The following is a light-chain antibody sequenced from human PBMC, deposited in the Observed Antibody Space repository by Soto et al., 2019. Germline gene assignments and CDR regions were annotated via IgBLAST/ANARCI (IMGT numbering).Light chain of an antibody. V-gene: IGKV3-20*01. CDR2: GAS. CDR3: QQYGSSLSIT. CDR1: QSVRSTY. Sequence: EIVLTQSPGTLSLSPGDTATLSCRASQSVRSTYLAWYQQKPGQAPRLLIHGASSRATGTPDRFSGSGSGTDFTLTISRLEPEDFAVYYCQQYGSSLSITFGQGTRLEIK. J-gene: IGKJ5*01.